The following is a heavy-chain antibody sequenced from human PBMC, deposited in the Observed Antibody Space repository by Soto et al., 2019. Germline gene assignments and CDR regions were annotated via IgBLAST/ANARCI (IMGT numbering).Heavy chain of an antibody. V-gene: IGHV1-58*01. J-gene: IGHJ6*02. CDR2: IVVGSGNT. Sequence: SVKVSCKASGFTFTSSAVQWVRQARGQRLEWIGWIVVGSGNTNYAQKFQEGVTITRDMSTSTAYMELSSLRSEDTAVYYCAGSSGSDYYYYGMDVWGQGTKVTVSS. CDR3: AGSSGSDYYYYGMDV. CDR1: GFTFTSSA.